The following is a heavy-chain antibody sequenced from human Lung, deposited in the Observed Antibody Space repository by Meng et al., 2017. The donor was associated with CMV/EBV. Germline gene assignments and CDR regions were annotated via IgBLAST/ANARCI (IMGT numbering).Heavy chain of an antibody. CDR1: GYTFSTYP. J-gene: IGHJ5*02. CDR3: ARGGNFDP. CDR2: ISTNTGTP. D-gene: IGHD2/OR15-2a*01. V-gene: IGHV7-4-1*02. Sequence: SRSELKKPAASVKVSVKASGYTFSTYPINWVRQAHGRGLEWMGWISTNTGTPTYTQGFTGRFVFSLDTSVSTAYLQISSLKAEDTAVYYCARGGNFDPWGQGTLVTVSS.